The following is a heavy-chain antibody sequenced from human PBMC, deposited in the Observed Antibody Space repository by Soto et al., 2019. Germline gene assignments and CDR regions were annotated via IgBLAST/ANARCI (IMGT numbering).Heavy chain of an antibody. CDR1: GFSISSYG. V-gene: IGHV3-30-3*01. CDR3: ARVLCPYNTFDTTFGDN. J-gene: IGHJ4*02. CDR2: IFYDGNNR. D-gene: IGHD3-16*01. Sequence: QVQLVESGGGVIQPGMSLRLSCAGSGFSISSYGMHWVRQAPGEALERVALIFYDGNNRYYADYVRGRFTISRNNSENTLYLQMNRLQTVHTAVYYFARVLCPYNTFDTTFGDNCGRGILMTVSS.